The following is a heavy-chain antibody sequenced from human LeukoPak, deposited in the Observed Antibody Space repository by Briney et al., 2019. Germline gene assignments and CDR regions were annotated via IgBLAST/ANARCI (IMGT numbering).Heavy chain of an antibody. D-gene: IGHD3-22*01. CDR1: GYTFTGYY. J-gene: IGHJ3*02. V-gene: IGHV1-2*06. CDR2: INPNSGGT. CDR3: ARDPVYYDSSDYNDVFDI. Sequence: ASVKVSCKASGYTFTGYYMHWVRQAPGQGLEWMGRINPNSGGTNYAQKFQGRVTMTRDTSISTAHMELSRLRSDDTAVYYCARDPVYYDSSDYNDVFDIWGQGTMVTVSS.